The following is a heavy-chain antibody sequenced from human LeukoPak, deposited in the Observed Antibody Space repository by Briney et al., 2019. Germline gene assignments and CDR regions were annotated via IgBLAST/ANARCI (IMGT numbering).Heavy chain of an antibody. D-gene: IGHD3-22*01. V-gene: IGHV3-23*01. CDR2: ISGSGGST. CDR3: AKDRMYYYDSGGRLYFQH. J-gene: IGHJ1*01. CDR1: GFTFSSYA. Sequence: SGGSLRLSCAASGFTFSSYAMSWVRQAPGKGLEWVSAISGSGGSTYYADSVKGRFTISRDNSKNTLYLQMNSLRAEDTAVYYCAKDRMYYYDSGGRLYFQHWGQGTLVTVSS.